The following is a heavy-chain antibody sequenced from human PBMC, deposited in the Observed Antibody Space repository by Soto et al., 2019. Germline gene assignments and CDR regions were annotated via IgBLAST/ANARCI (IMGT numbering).Heavy chain of an antibody. CDR3: ARVRRDGYSYY. J-gene: IGHJ4*02. CDR2: INPSGDST. Sequence: ASVKVSCKASGSTFTRNYMHWVRQAPGQGLEWMGIINPSGDSTSYAQKFQGRVTMTRDTSTRTVYTELSSLRSEDTAVYYCARVRRDGYSYYWGQGTLVTVSS. CDR1: GSTFTRNY. V-gene: IGHV1-46*01.